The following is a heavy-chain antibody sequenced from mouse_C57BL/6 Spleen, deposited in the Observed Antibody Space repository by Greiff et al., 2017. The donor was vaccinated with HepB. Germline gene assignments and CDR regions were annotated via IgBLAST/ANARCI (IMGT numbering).Heavy chain of an antibody. Sequence: VKLVESGAELVRPGASVKLSCKASGYTFTDYYINWVKQRPGQGLEWIARIYPGSGNTYYNEKFKGKATLTAEKSSSTAYMQLSSLTSEDSAVYFCARDSSGPLDYWGQGTTLTVSS. D-gene: IGHD3-2*02. CDR2: IYPGSGNT. V-gene: IGHV1-76*01. J-gene: IGHJ2*01. CDR1: GYTFTDYY. CDR3: ARDSSGPLDY.